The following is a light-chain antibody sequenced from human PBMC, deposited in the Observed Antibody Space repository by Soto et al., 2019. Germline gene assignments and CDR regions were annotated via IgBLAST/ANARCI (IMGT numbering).Light chain of an antibody. J-gene: IGKJ3*01. CDR2: GAS. CDR1: QSVSSSY. CDR3: QQYGSSSFT. V-gene: IGKV3-20*01. Sequence: EIVLTQSPGTLSLSPGERATLSCRASQSVSSSYLAWYQQKPGQAPRLVIYGASSRATGIPDRFSGSGSGTDFTLTISRLEPEDFAVYYCQQYGSSSFTFGPGTKVDI.